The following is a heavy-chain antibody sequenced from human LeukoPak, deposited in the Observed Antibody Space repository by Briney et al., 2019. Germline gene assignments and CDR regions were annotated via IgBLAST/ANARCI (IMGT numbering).Heavy chain of an antibody. CDR2: IKEDGSEK. J-gene: IGHJ4*02. D-gene: IGHD3-16*02. CDR1: GFTLSSYW. V-gene: IGHV3-7*01. CDR3: ARTYYDYVWGSYRYTDY. Sequence: GGSLRLSCAASGFTLSSYWMSWVRQAPGKGLEWVANIKEDGSEKYYVDSVKGRFTISRDNAKNSLYLQMNSLRAEDTAVYYCARTYYDYVWGSYRYTDYWGQGTLVTVSS.